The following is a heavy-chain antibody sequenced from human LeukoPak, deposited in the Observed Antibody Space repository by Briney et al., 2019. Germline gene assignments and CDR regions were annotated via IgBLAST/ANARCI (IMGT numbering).Heavy chain of an antibody. J-gene: IGHJ4*02. Sequence: ASVKVSCKASGYTFTSYAMNWVRQAPGQGLEWMGWINTNTGNPTYAQGFTGRFVFSLDTSVSTAYLQISSLKAEDTAVYYCARVTTVTLLYAPDYWGQGTLVTVSS. V-gene: IGHV7-4-1*02. D-gene: IGHD4-17*01. CDR1: GYTFTSYA. CDR3: ARVTTVTLLYAPDY. CDR2: INTNTGNP.